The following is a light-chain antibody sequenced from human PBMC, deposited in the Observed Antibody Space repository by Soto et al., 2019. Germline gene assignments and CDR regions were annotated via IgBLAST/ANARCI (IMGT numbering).Light chain of an antibody. CDR1: QSVSYN. J-gene: IGKJ2*01. CDR3: QQYNNWPPVYT. CDR2: GAS. Sequence: EIVMTQSPATLSVSAGERATLSCRASQSVSYNLAWYQQKPGQAPRLLIYGASTRATGIPARFSGGGSGTEFTLTISSLQSEDFAVYYCQQYNNWPPVYTFGQGTKLEIK. V-gene: IGKV3-15*01.